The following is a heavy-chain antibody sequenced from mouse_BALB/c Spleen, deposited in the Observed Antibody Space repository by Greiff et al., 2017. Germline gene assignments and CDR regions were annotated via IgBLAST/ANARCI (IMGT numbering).Heavy chain of an antibody. Sequence: VQLQQSGPGLVAPSQSLSITCTVSGFSLTSYGVHWVRQPPGKGLEWLGVIWAGGSTNYNSALMSRLSISKDNSKSQVFLKMNSLQTDDTAMYYCARHYYGSSYYAMDYWGQGTSVTVSS. CDR1: GFSLTSYG. J-gene: IGHJ4*01. D-gene: IGHD1-1*01. CDR3: ARHYYGSSYYAMDY. V-gene: IGHV2-9*02. CDR2: IWAGGST.